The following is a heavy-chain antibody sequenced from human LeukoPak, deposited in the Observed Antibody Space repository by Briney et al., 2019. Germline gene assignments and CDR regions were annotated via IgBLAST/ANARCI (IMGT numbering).Heavy chain of an antibody. CDR3: ARDRGGGHMDV. J-gene: IGHJ6*03. D-gene: IGHD2-15*01. V-gene: IGHV3-13*01. CDR1: GFTFTTYD. CDR2: IGTTGDT. Sequence: PGGSLRLSCAASGFTFTTYDMHWVRQATGKGLEWVSAIGTTGDTYYQGSVKGRFTISRENAKNSLYLQMNSLRAGDTAVYYCARDRGGGHMDVWGKGTTVTISS.